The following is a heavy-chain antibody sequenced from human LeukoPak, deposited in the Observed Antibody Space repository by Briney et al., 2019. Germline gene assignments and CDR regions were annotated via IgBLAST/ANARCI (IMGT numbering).Heavy chain of an antibody. D-gene: IGHD6-19*01. V-gene: IGHV4-4*07. CDR1: GGFISRDS. J-gene: IGHJ3*02. CDR3: ARPQGGWSSDAFDI. CDR2: IYTSGST. Sequence: NPSETLSLTCIVSGGFISRDSCSWIRQLARGLSGWDGRIYTSGSTTYNPSLKSRVTMSVDTSKNQFSLKLSSVTAADTAVYYCARPQGGWSSDAFDIWGQGTMVTVSS.